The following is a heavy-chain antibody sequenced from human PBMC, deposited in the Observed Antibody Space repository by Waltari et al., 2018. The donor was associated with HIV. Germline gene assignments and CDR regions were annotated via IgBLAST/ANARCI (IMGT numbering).Heavy chain of an antibody. CDR3: AKDRDGPSRYFDWLNLLDY. D-gene: IGHD3-9*01. V-gene: IGHV3-23*01. Sequence: CAASGFTFSSYAMSWVRQAPGKGLEWVSAISGSGGSTYYADSVKGRFTISRDNSKNTLYLQMNSLRAEDTAVYYCAKDRDGPSRYFDWLNLLDYWGQGTLVTVSS. CDR2: ISGSGGST. CDR1: GFTFSSYA. J-gene: IGHJ4*02.